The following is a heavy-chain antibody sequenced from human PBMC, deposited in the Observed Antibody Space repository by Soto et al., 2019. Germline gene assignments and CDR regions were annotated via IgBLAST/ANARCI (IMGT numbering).Heavy chain of an antibody. CDR1: GFTFSSYA. V-gene: IGHV3-23*01. CDR3: AKDLLRYFDWLFGFDY. D-gene: IGHD3-9*01. J-gene: IGHJ4*02. Sequence: LRLSCAASGFTFSSYAMSWVRQAPGKGLEWVSAISGSGGSTYYADSVKGRFTISRDNSKNTLYLQMNSLRAEDTAVYYCAKDLLRYFDWLFGFDYWGQGTLVTVSS. CDR2: ISGSGGST.